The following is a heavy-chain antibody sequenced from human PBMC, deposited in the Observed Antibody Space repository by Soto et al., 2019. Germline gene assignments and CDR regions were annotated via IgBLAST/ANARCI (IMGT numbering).Heavy chain of an antibody. D-gene: IGHD6-19*01. Sequence: PGGSLRLSCAASGFTFSSYAMSWVRQAPGKGLEWVSAISGSGGSTYHADSVKGRFTISRDNAKNSLYLQMDSLRDEDTAVYFCARAIAVGSTSLDYWGLGTRVTVSS. V-gene: IGHV3-23*01. J-gene: IGHJ4*02. CDR3: ARAIAVGSTSLDY. CDR2: ISGSGGST. CDR1: GFTFSSYA.